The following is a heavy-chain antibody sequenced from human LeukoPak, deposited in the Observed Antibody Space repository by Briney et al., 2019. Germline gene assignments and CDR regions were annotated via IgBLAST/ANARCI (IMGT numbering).Heavy chain of an antibody. CDR2: IYHSGST. CDR1: GGSISSGGYS. D-gene: IGHD3-22*01. Sequence: SQTLSLTCAVSGGSISSGGYSWSWIRQPPGKGLEWIGYIYHSGSTYYNPSLKSRVTISVDRSKNQFSLKLSSVTAVDTAVYYCASSGYPLDAFDIWGQGTMVTVSS. J-gene: IGHJ3*02. V-gene: IGHV4-30-2*01. CDR3: ASSGYPLDAFDI.